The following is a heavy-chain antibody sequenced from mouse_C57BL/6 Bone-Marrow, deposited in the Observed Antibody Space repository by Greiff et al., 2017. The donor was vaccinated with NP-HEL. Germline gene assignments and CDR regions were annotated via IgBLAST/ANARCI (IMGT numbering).Heavy chain of an antibody. CDR2: IYPRSGNT. Sequence: QVQLKESGAELARPGASVKLSCKASGYTFTSYGISWVKQRTGQGLEWIGEIYPRSGNTYYNEKLKGKATLTADKSSSTAYMELRSLTSEDSAVYFCATRYGNFFAYWGQGTLVTVSA. CDR1: GYTFTSYG. J-gene: IGHJ3*01. D-gene: IGHD2-1*01. CDR3: ATRYGNFFAY. V-gene: IGHV1-81*01.